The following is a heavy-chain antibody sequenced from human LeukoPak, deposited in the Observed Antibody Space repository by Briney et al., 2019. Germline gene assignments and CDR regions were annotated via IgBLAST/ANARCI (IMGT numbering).Heavy chain of an antibody. CDR2: INHSGST. Sequence: SETLSLTCAVYGGSFSGYYWSWIRQPPGKGLEWIGEINHSGSTNYNPSLKSRVTISVDTSKNQFSLKLSSVTAADTAVYYCARATGYSSSWYGYWGQGTLVTVSS. CDR1: GGSFSGYY. J-gene: IGHJ4*02. D-gene: IGHD6-13*01. CDR3: ARATGYSSSWYGY. V-gene: IGHV4-34*01.